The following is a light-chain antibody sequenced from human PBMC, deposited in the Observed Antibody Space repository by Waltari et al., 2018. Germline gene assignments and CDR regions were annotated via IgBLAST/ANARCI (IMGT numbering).Light chain of an antibody. Sequence: DIQMTQPPSTPFASVGDRVIFSCRASQCISKWLAWYQQKPGKAPKLLIYKASTLESGGPSRFSGSGSGTEFTLTISSLQPEDFATYYCQQYNSYSLLSFGGGTKVEIK. CDR1: QCISKW. CDR3: QQYNSYSLLS. CDR2: KAS. V-gene: IGKV1-5*03. J-gene: IGKJ4*01.